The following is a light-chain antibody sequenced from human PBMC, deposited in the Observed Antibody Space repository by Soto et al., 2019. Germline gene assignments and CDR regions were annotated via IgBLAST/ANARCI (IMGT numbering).Light chain of an antibody. J-gene: IGKJ4*01. V-gene: IGKV1-33*01. CDR3: QQYDSLPPT. Sequence: DIQMTQSPSSLSASVGDSVTMTCQASQDIKNFLNLYQQKPGKAPKLLIYDAFKFDTGVPSRFSGSGSGTDFTFTISSLQPDDIATDFCQQYDSLPPTFGGGTKVEI. CDR1: QDIKNF. CDR2: DAF.